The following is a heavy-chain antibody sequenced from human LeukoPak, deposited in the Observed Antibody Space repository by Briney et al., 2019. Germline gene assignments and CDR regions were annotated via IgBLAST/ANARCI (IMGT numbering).Heavy chain of an antibody. CDR2: ISSSGSTI. CDR3: AREGSRGVVPAHYMDV. V-gene: IGHV3-48*03. CDR1: GFTFSSYE. D-gene: IGHD2-2*01. J-gene: IGHJ6*03. Sequence: GGSLRLSCAASGFTFSSYEMNWDRQAPGKGLEWVSCISSSGSTIYYADSVKGRFTISRDNAKNSLYLQMNSLRAEDTAVYYCAREGSRGVVPAHYMDVWGKGTTVTVSS.